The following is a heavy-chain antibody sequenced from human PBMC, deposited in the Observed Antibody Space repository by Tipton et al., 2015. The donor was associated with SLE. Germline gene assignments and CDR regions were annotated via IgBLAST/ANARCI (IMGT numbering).Heavy chain of an antibody. J-gene: IGHJ4*02. D-gene: IGHD1-14*01. CDR2: IYYSGST. CDR3: ARGNPSLFDY. Sequence: TLSLTCTASGGSISSYYWSWIRQPPGKGLEWIGYIYYSGSTNYNPSLKSRVTISVDTSKNQFSLKLSSVTAADTAVYYCARGNPSLFDYWGQGTLVTVSS. CDR1: GGSISSYY. V-gene: IGHV4-59*01.